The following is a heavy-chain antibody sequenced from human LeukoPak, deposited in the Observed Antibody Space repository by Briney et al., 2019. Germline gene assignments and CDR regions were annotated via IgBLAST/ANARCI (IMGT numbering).Heavy chain of an antibody. Sequence: SETLSLTCTVSGGSISSSSYYWGWIRQPPGKGLEWIGSIYYSGSTYYNPSLKSRVTISVDTSKNQFSLKLSSETAADTAVYYCARLPDSGSSGAFDIWGQGTMVTVSS. J-gene: IGHJ3*02. CDR3: ARLPDSGSSGAFDI. D-gene: IGHD1-26*01. V-gene: IGHV4-39*01. CDR2: IYYSGST. CDR1: GGSISSSSYY.